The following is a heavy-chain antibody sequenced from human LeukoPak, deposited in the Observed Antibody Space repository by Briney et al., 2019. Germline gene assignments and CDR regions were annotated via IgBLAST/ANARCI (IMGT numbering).Heavy chain of an antibody. J-gene: IGHJ4*02. Sequence: SETLSLTCTVSGGSISSYYWSWIRQPPGKGLEWIGYIYYSGSTNYNPSLKSRVTISVDTSKNQFSLKLSSVTAADTAVYYCARGGIAAAARGDDYWGQGTLVTVSS. V-gene: IGHV4-59*01. CDR3: ARGGIAAAARGDDY. CDR2: IYYSGST. D-gene: IGHD6-13*01. CDR1: GGSISSYY.